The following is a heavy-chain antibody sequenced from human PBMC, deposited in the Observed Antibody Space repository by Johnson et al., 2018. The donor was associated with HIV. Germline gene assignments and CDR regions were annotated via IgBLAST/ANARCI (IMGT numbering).Heavy chain of an antibody. CDR1: GFTFNNYP. Sequence: QVQLVESGGGVVQPGRSLRLSCAVSGFTFNNYPMHWVRQAPGKGLEWVAVISYDGSNKYYGDSVKGRFTISRDNSKNTLYLQMGSLRAEDMAVYYCARATVTPSDAFDFWGQGTMVTVSS. CDR3: ARATVTPSDAFDF. CDR2: ISYDGSNK. V-gene: IGHV3-30*14. D-gene: IGHD4-17*01. J-gene: IGHJ3*01.